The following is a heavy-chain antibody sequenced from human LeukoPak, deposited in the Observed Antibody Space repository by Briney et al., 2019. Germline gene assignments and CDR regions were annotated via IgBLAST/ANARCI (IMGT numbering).Heavy chain of an antibody. CDR3: AKDAAFLDSTSDYYRYFDR. D-gene: IGHD3-22*01. J-gene: IGHJ2*01. Sequence: DSVKGRLTISRDNSKNTLYLQINTLSPEDTAVFFCAKDAAFLDSTSDYYRYFDRWGRGALVTVSS. V-gene: IGHV3-30*02.